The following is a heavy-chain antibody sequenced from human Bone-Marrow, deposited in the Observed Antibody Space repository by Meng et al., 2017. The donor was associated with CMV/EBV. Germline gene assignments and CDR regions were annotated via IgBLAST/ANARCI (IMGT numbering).Heavy chain of an antibody. Sequence: GESLKISCAASGFTFSSYAMHWVRQATGKGLEWVSAIGTAGDTYYPGSVKGRFTISRENAKNSLYLQMNSLRAGDTAVYYCARDGDRDYWGYKGYGMDVWGQGTTVTVSS. D-gene: IGHD7-27*01. J-gene: IGHJ6*02. CDR1: GFTFSSYA. CDR3: ARDGDRDYWGYKGYGMDV. V-gene: IGHV3-13*01. CDR2: IGTAGDT.